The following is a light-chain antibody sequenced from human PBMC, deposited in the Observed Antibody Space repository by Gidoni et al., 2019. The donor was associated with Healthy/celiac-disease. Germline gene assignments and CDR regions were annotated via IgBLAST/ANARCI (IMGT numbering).Light chain of an antibody. V-gene: IGKV3-11*01. Sequence: EIVLTQSPATLSLSPGESATLSCRASQSVSSYLAWYQQKPGQAPRLLIYDASNRATGIPARFSGSGSGTDFTLTISSLEPEDFAVYYCQQRSNWRLTFXGXTKVEIK. CDR3: QQRSNWRLT. CDR2: DAS. J-gene: IGKJ4*01. CDR1: QSVSSY.